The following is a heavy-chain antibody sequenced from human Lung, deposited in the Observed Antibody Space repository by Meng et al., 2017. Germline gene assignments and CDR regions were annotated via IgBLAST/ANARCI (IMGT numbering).Heavy chain of an antibody. CDR3: ARFDISSSGRGDY. CDR2: IFHSGST. J-gene: IGHJ4*02. V-gene: IGHV4-4*02. CDR1: GGYITSSTW. D-gene: IGHD1-26*01. Sequence: QGQLQGAGPGLVKPSGTLSLPCAVSGGYITSSTWWSWVRQTPGKGLEWFGEIFHSGSTNYNPPLESRVTISVDKSKNQFSLKVYSVTAADTATYYCARFDISSSGRGDYWGQGILVTVSS.